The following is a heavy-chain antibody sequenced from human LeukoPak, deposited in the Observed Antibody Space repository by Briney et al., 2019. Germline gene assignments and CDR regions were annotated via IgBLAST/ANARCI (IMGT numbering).Heavy chain of an antibody. D-gene: IGHD6-19*01. CDR1: GGTFSRYA. Sequence: SVKVSCKASGGTFSRYAISWVRQAPGQGLEWMGGIIPMFGIANYAQKFQGRVTITADESTSTAYMELSSLRSEDTAVYYCARDRPYTGGWRGFDYWGQGTLVTVPS. CDR2: IIPMFGIA. V-gene: IGHV1-69*13. J-gene: IGHJ4*02. CDR3: ARDRPYTGGWRGFDY.